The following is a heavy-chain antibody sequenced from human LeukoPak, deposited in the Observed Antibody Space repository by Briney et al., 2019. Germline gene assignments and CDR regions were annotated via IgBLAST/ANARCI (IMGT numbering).Heavy chain of an antibody. CDR1: GGSISSSSYY. V-gene: IGHV4-39*01. D-gene: IGHD6-13*01. CDR3: ARHLGAAAGTRMYYFDY. CDR2: IYYSGST. J-gene: IGHJ4*02. Sequence: SETLSLTCTVSGGSISSSSYYWGWIRQPPGKGLEWIGSIYYSGSTYYNPSLKSRVTISVDTSKNQFSLKLSSVTAADTAVYYCARHLGAAAGTRMYYFDYWGQGTLVTVSS.